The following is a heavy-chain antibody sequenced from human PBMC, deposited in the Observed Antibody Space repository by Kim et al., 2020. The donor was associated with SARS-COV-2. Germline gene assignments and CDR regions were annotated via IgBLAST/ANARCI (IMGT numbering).Heavy chain of an antibody. V-gene: IGHV4-34*01. CDR2: INHSGST. D-gene: IGHD3-9*01. J-gene: IGHJ4*02. CDR3: ARVGYYDILSGSQWHFDY. CDR1: GESFSGYY. Sequence: SETLSLTCAVYGESFSGYYWTWIRQPPGKGPEWIGDINHSGSTNYNPSLKSRVTISDDMSKNQFSLKLSSVTAADTAVYYCARVGYYDILSGSQWHFDYWGQGTPVTVSS.